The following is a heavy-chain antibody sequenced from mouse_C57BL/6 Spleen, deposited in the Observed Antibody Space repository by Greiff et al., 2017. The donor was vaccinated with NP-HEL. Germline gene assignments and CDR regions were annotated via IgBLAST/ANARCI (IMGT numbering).Heavy chain of an antibody. J-gene: IGHJ1*03. D-gene: IGHD1-1*01. CDR2: IYPGDGDT. Sequence: QVQLQQSGPELVKPGASVKISCKASGYAFSSSWMNWVKQRPGKGLEWIGRIYPGDGDTNYNGKFKGKATLTADKSSSTAYMQLSSLTSEDSAVYFCARSGHTTVVATNWYFDVWGTGTTVTVSS. CDR1: GYAFSSSW. V-gene: IGHV1-82*01. CDR3: ARSGHTTVVATNWYFDV.